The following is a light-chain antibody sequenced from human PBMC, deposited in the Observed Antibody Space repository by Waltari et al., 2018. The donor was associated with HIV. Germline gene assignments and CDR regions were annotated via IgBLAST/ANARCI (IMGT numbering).Light chain of an antibody. CDR1: SRDVGGYNY. Sequence: QSALTQPASVSGSPGQSFTISCHGTSRDVGGYNYVSWYHQHPGKAPKLMIYDVSNRPSGVSNRFSGSKSGNTASLTISGRQAEDEADYYCSSYTSSSTLWVFGGGTKLTVL. CDR3: SSYTSSSTLWV. V-gene: IGLV2-14*03. CDR2: DVS. J-gene: IGLJ3*02.